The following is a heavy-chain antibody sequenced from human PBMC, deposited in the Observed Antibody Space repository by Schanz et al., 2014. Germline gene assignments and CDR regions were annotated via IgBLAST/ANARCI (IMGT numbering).Heavy chain of an antibody. D-gene: IGHD3-22*01. CDR1: GFTVSSNY. Sequence: EVQLVESGGGLIQPGGSLRLSCVASGFTVSSNYMSWVRQAPGKGLEWVSVIYSDGRTYYGDSVKGRFTISRDSSKNTLYLQMNSLRTEDTAVYFCAKSYDTSGYSGFDYWGQGTLVTVSS. J-gene: IGHJ4*02. CDR3: AKSYDTSGYSGFDY. V-gene: IGHV3-66*03. CDR2: IYSDGRT.